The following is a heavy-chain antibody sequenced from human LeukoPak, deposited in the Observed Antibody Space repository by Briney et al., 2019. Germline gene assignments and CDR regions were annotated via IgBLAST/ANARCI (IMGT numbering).Heavy chain of an antibody. Sequence: PSETLSLTCTVSGASISTYFWSWIRQPAGKRMEWIGRVYASATTYYNPSLRSRVTLSIDTSKNQFSLSLNSVTAADTAVYYCAKTHCGGGSCDKFDSWGQGILVNVSS. CDR1: GASISTYF. CDR3: AKTHCGGGSCDKFDS. J-gene: IGHJ5*01. CDR2: VYASATT. V-gene: IGHV4-4*07. D-gene: IGHD2-21*01.